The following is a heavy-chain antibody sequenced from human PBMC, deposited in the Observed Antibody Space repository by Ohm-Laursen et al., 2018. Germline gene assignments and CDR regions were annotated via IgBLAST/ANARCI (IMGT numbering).Heavy chain of an antibody. V-gene: IGHV4-28*03. J-gene: IGHJ5*02. CDR3: ARVTVSSFDP. CDR1: GYSISSSNW. D-gene: IGHD4-17*01. Sequence: SDTLSLTCAVSGYSISSSNWWGWIRQPPGKGLEWIGYIYYRGGTYYTPSLKSRVTMSVDTSKIQFSLKLSSVTAVDTAVYYCARVTVSSFDPWGQGTLVTVSS. CDR2: IYYRGGT.